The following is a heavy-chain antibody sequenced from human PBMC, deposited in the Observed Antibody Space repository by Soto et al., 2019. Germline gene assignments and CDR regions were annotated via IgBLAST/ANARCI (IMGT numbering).Heavy chain of an antibody. Sequence: GGSLRRSGSASGFTFISYAMRWVRHSPGKGLEWVSAISGSGGSTYYADSVKGRFTISRDNSKNTLYLQMNSLRAEDTAVYYCAKTQSSGWFGWFDPWGQGTLVTVSS. J-gene: IGHJ5*02. CDR1: GFTFISYA. V-gene: IGHV3-23*01. CDR2: ISGSGGST. D-gene: IGHD6-19*01. CDR3: AKTQSSGWFGWFDP.